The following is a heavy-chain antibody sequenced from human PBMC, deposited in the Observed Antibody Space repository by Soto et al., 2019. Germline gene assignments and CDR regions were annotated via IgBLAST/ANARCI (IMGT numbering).Heavy chain of an antibody. J-gene: IGHJ4*02. D-gene: IGHD1-20*01. V-gene: IGHV3-72*01. CDR1: GLTFSDHY. CDR2: IRDRVHSYST. Sequence: EVQLVESGGGLVQPGGSMRLSCAVSGLTFSDHYMGWVRPAPGKGLDWVGRIRDRVHSYSTEYAASVKGRFTISRDDSRNSLYLQMNRLKMEDTAVFYCVSLWSVTGSRDYWGRGNLVTVSS. CDR3: VSLWSVTGSRDY.